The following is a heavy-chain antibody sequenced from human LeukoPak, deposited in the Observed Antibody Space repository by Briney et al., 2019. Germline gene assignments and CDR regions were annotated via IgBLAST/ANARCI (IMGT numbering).Heavy chain of an antibody. CDR3: ARAGTATHVQVGWFDP. Sequence: SETLSLTCTVSGGSISSYYWSWIRQPPGKGLEWIGYIYYSGSTNYNPSLKSRVTISVDTSKNQFSLKLSSVTAADTAVYYCARAGTATHVQVGWFDPWGQGTLVTVSS. CDR1: GGSISSYY. V-gene: IGHV4-59*01. CDR2: IYYSGST. J-gene: IGHJ5*02. D-gene: IGHD6-6*01.